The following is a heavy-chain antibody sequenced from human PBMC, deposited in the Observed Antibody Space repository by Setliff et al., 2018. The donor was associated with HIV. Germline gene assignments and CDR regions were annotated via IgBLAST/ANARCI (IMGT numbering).Heavy chain of an antibody. CDR2: IYYSGGT. V-gene: IGHV4-59*11. J-gene: IGHJ6*03. D-gene: IGHD6-13*01. CDR3: ARAQPYYYYYMDV. CDR1: GGSISSHY. Sequence: PSETLSLTCTVSGGSISSHYWSWIRQPPGKGLEWIGYIYYSGGTNYNPSLKSRVTISVDTSKNQFSLKLSSVTAADTAVYYCARAQPYYYYYMDVWGKGTTVTVSS.